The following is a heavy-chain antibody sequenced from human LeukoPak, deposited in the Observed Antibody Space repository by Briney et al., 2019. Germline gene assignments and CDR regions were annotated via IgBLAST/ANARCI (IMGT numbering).Heavy chain of an antibody. CDR1: GFTFTNYA. Sequence: GGSLRLSCAASGFTFTNYAMNWVRQAPGKGLEWVAVTSSDGGNKYYTDSVKGRFTISRDNSKNTLYLQMNSLRAEDTAVYYCAKDSYSSSWYVIHFWGQGTLVTVSS. D-gene: IGHD6-13*01. CDR3: AKDSYSSSWYVIHF. CDR2: TSSDGGNK. V-gene: IGHV3-30*18. J-gene: IGHJ4*02.